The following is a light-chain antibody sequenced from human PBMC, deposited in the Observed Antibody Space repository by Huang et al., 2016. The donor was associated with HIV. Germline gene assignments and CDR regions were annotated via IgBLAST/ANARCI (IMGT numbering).Light chain of an antibody. CDR3: QQYGSSPRT. CDR1: QNVNNNY. Sequence: EIVLTQSPGTLSLSPGERVTLSCRASQNVNNNYLAWYQQEPGQAPRLLVYGASSRATGIPDRFNGSGSGTDFTLTISRLEPEDFAVYYCQQYGSSPRTFGQGTKVEIK. V-gene: IGKV3-20*01. J-gene: IGKJ1*01. CDR2: GAS.